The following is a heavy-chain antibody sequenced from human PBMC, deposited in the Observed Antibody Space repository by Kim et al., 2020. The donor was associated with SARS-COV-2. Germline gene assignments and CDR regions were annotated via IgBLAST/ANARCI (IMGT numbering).Heavy chain of an antibody. V-gene: IGHV3-23*01. J-gene: IGHJ4*02. CDR3: ANLRPFVNWAVAGPNTH. Sequence: VKGRFTISRDNSKNTLYLQMRSLRAEDTAVYYCANLRPFVNWAVAGPNTHWGQGTLVTVSS. D-gene: IGHD6-19*01.